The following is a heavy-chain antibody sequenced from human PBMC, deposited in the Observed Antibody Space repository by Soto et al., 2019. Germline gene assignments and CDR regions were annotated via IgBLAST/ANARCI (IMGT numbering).Heavy chain of an antibody. V-gene: IGHV1-8*01. CDR3: VRRVASGPRSWFDP. Sequence: QVELVQSGAEVKKPGASVKVSCQASEDTFTHYDINWVRQATGQGLEWMGWMNPNTGNIDYAHKFQGRVTMTRDTSTRTVYMELSSLRSDDTAVYYCVRRVASGPRSWFDPWGQGTLVTVSS. J-gene: IGHJ5*02. CDR2: MNPNTGNI. CDR1: EDTFTHYD. D-gene: IGHD2-21*01.